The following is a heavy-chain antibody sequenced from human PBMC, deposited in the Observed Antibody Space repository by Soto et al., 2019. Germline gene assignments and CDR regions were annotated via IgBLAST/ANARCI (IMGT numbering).Heavy chain of an antibody. CDR1: GYTFTSYD. Sequence: QVQLVQSGAEVKKPGASVKVSCKASGYTFTSYDINWVRQATGQGLEWMGWMNPNSGNTGYAQKFQGRVNMTRNTSISTAYMELSSLRSEDTAVYYCARREMGYYGSGSYYTRTFDYWGQGTLVTVSS. J-gene: IGHJ4*02. CDR2: MNPNSGNT. D-gene: IGHD3-10*01. V-gene: IGHV1-8*01. CDR3: ARREMGYYGSGSYYTRTFDY.